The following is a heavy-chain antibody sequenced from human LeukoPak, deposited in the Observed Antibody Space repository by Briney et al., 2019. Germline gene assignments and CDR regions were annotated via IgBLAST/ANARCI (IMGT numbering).Heavy chain of an antibody. D-gene: IGHD3-22*01. V-gene: IGHV3-48*03. CDR3: ASGTMILDAAFDY. CDR2: ISCSGSNI. CDR1: GFTFSSYE. J-gene: IGHJ4*02. Sequence: GGSLRLSCAASGFTFSSYEMNWVRQAPGKGLEWVSYISCSGSNIYYADSVKGRFTISRDNAKNSLYLQMNSLRAEDTAVYYCASGTMILDAAFDYWGQGNLVTVSS.